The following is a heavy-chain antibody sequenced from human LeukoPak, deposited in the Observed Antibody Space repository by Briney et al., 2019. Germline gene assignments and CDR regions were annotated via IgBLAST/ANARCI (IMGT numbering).Heavy chain of an antibody. CDR1: GGPIDRHY. J-gene: IGHJ4*02. CDR2: VFYPGST. Sequence: QASETLSLTCTVSGGPIDRHYWSWIRQPPGKGLEWIGYVFYPGSTNYNPSLKSRVTMSLDTSRDRFSLRLTSVTAADTAIYYCASRPAGSTWYGVFDYWSQGTLVTVSS. V-gene: IGHV4-59*11. CDR3: ASRPAGSTWYGVFDY. D-gene: IGHD6-13*01.